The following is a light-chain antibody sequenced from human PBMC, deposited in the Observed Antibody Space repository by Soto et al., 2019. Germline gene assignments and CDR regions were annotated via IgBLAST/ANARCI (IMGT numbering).Light chain of an antibody. CDR3: QQYNDWPRT. Sequence: IVLTQSPATLSVSLGDRATLSCRATQSVTTNLAWYQQKPGQAPRLLMYGVSTRAAGIPGRFSGSGSGTEFTLTIYSLQSEDLAVYYCQQYNDWPRTFGQGTKVEIK. V-gene: IGKV3-15*01. J-gene: IGKJ1*01. CDR2: GVS. CDR1: QSVTTN.